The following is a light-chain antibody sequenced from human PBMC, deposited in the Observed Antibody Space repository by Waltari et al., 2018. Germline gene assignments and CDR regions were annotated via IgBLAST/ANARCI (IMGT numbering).Light chain of an antibody. CDR3: AAWDDSLNGYV. Sequence: QSVLPQPPSASGTPGQRVTISCSGSSSNLGSNTVNWYQQLPGTAPKLLIYSNNQRPPGVPDRCSGSKAGTSASLASSGLQSEDEADYYCAAWDDSLNGYVFGTGTKVTV. CDR1: SSNLGSNT. V-gene: IGLV1-44*01. J-gene: IGLJ1*01. CDR2: SNN.